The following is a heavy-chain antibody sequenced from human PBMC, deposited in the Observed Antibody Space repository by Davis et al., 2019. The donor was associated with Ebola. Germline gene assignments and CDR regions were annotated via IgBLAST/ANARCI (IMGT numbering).Heavy chain of an antibody. Sequence: ASSQVSCKASAYTFLSYGISWARQAPGQGLEWMGWISAYNCNTNYAQKLQGRVTMTTDTSTSTAYMELRSLRSDDTAVYYCARGLRGAARNYGMDVWGQGTTVTVSS. CDR3: ARGLRGAARNYGMDV. D-gene: IGHD6-6*01. CDR2: ISAYNCNT. V-gene: IGHV1-18*01. J-gene: IGHJ6*02. CDR1: AYTFLSYG.